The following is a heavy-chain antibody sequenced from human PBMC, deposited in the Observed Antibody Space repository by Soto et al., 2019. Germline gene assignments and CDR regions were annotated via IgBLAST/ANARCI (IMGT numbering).Heavy chain of an antibody. Sequence: QIQLVQSGTEVKKPGASVKLSCKASGYTFTDYALHWVRQAPGQSLEWMGWINAGNGNTKYSQKVQGRVTITRDTXXXXXXXXXXXXXXXXXXXXXXXXXXXXXXXXXXXXHYWGQGTLVTVSS. CDR1: GYTFTDYA. V-gene: IGHV1-3*01. CDR3: XXXXXXXXXXXXXXHY. J-gene: IGHJ4*02. CDR2: INAGNGNT.